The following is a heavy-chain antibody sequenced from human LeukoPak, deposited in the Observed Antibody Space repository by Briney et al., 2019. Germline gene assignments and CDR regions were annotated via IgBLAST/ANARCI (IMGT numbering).Heavy chain of an antibody. CDR1: GGSISSGGYY. D-gene: IGHD6-13*01. V-gene: IGHV4-31*03. CDR2: IYYSGST. Sequence: SETLSLTCTVSGGSISSGGYYWSWIRQHPGKGLEWNGYIYYSGSTYYNPSLKSRVTISVDTSKNQFSLKLSSVTAADTAVYYCARSRIVVIAAAGAPFDYWGQGTLVTVSS. J-gene: IGHJ4*02. CDR3: ARSRIVVIAAAGAPFDY.